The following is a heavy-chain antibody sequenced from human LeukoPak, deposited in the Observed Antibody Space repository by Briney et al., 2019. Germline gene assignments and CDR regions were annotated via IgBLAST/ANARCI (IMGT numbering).Heavy chain of an antibody. Sequence: GGSLRLSCAASGFTFSSYWMHWVRQAPGKGLVWVSRINSDGSSTSYADSVKGRFTISRDNAKNTLYLQMNSLRAEDTAVYYCASLWNGDHVVFDYWGQGTLVTVSS. CDR1: GFTFSSYW. CDR2: INSDGSST. CDR3: ASLWNGDHVVFDY. V-gene: IGHV3-74*01. D-gene: IGHD4-17*01. J-gene: IGHJ4*02.